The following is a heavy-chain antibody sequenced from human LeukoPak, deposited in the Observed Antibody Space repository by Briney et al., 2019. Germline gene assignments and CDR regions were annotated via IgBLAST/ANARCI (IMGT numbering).Heavy chain of an antibody. V-gene: IGHV3-23*01. Sequence: GGSLRLSCAASGFTFSNAWMSWVRQAPGKGLEWVSAISGSGGSTYYADSVKGRFTISRDNSKNTLYLQMNSLRAEDTAVYYCAKGPLLGYCSSTSCYDFDYWGQGTLVTVSS. D-gene: IGHD2-2*01. CDR2: ISGSGGST. CDR3: AKGPLLGYCSSTSCYDFDY. J-gene: IGHJ4*02. CDR1: GFTFSNAW.